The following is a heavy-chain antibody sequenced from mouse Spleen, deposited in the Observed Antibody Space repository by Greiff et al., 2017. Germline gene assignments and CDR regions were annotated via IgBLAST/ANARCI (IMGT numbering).Heavy chain of an antibody. D-gene: IGHD4-1*02. Sequence: EVQLQESGPGLVKPSQSLSLTCSVTGYSITSGYYWNWIRQFPGNKLEWMGFISYDGSNNYNPSLNNRISITRDTSKNQFFLKLNSVTTEDTATYYCASQLGQGDYWGQGTTLTVSS. CDR3: ASQLGQGDY. J-gene: IGHJ2*01. CDR1: GYSITSGYY. V-gene: IGHV3-6*01. CDR2: ISYDGSN.